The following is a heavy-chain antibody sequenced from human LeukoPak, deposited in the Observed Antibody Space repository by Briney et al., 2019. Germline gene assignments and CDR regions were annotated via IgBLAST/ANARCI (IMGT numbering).Heavy chain of an antibody. J-gene: IGHJ4*02. CDR2: ISANGANT. CDR3: AKGVATILDY. CDR1: GVTFDNYG. D-gene: IGHD5-12*01. V-gene: IGHV3-23*01. Sequence: PGGSLRLSCAASGVTFDNYGMTWVRQAPGKGLEWVSLISANGANTYFADSVKGRFTISRDNSKKTLYLQMNSLRAEDTAVYYCAKGVATILDYWGQGTLVIVSS.